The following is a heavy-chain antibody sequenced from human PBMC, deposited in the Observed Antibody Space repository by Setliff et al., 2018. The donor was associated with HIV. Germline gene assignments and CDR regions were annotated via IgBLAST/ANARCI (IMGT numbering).Heavy chain of an antibody. CDR3: ARMENYYYYMDV. J-gene: IGHJ6*03. D-gene: IGHD3-3*01. V-gene: IGHV4-34*01. CDR1: GTSFSDYY. Sequence: SLTCAVYGTSFSDYYWTWIRQPPGKGLGWIGEVNHSGTTNYNTSLKSRVTISVDTSKNQFSLKLSSVTAADTAVYYCARMENYYYYMDVWGKGTTVTVSS. CDR2: VNHSGTT.